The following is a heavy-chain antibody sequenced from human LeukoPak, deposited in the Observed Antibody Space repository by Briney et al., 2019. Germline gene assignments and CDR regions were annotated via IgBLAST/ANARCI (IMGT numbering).Heavy chain of an antibody. D-gene: IGHD6-19*01. CDR1: GFTFSSYA. J-gene: IGHJ4*02. V-gene: IGHV3-23*01. Sequence: GGSLRLSCVASGFTFSSYAMSWVRQAPGKGLEWVSAIVGSGGSTFYADSVKGLFTISRDNSKNTLYLQMNSLRAEDTAVYYCAKRDSSGWYYFDYWGQGTLVTVSS. CDR3: AKRDSSGWYYFDY. CDR2: IVGSGGST.